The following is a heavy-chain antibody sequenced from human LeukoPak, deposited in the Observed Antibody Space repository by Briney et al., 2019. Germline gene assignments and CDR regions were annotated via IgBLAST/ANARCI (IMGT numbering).Heavy chain of an antibody. CDR2: ISYDGSNK. J-gene: IGHJ3*02. D-gene: IGHD2-21*02. CDR1: GFTFSSYA. V-gene: IGHV3-30-3*01. CDR3: ARGGVVTAITDAFDI. Sequence: PGGSLRLSCAASGFTFSSYAMNWVRQAPGKGLEWVAVISYDGSNKYYADSVKGRFTISRDNSKNTLYLQMNSLRAEDTAVYYCARGGVVTAITDAFDIWGQGTMVTVSS.